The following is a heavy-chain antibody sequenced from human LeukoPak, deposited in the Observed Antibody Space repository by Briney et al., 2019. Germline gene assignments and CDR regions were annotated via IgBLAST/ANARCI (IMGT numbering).Heavy chain of an antibody. CDR2: IYYSGST. CDR1: GGSISSSSYY. Sequence: SETLSLTCTVSGGSISSSSYYWGWIRQPPGKGLEWIGSIYYSGSTYYNPSLKSRVTISVDTSKNQFSLKLSSVTAADTAVYYCARLYGDYLYYFDYGGQGTLVTVSS. J-gene: IGHJ4*02. D-gene: IGHD4-17*01. CDR3: ARLYGDYLYYFDY. V-gene: IGHV4-39*01.